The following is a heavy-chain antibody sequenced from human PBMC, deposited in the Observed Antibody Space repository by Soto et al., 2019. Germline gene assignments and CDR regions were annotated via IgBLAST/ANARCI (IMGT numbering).Heavy chain of an antibody. CDR2: INHSGST. D-gene: IGHD3-10*01. J-gene: IGHJ6*02. CDR1: CGSFIGYY. CDR3: ASGITMVRGYYYGMDV. V-gene: IGHV4-34*01. Sequence: KPSETLSLTCAFYCGSFIGYYWSWIRQPPGKGLEWIGEINHSGSTNYNPSLKSRVTISVDTSKNQFSLKLSSVTAADTAVYYCASGITMVRGYYYGMDVWGQGTTVTVSS.